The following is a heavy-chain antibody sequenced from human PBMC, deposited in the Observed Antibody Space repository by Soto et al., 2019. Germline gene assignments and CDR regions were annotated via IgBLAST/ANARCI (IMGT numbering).Heavy chain of an antibody. V-gene: IGHV4-4*03. J-gene: IGHJ5*02. CDR2: IYHSGST. Sequence: LRKTLSLTCAVSSGSISSSNWWSWVRQPPGKGLEWIGEIYHSGSTNYNPSLKSRVTISVDKSKNQFSLKLSSVTAADTAVYYCARAPAYCSGGSCYSWWFDPWGQGTLVTVS. CDR1: SGSISSSNW. CDR3: ARAPAYCSGGSCYSWWFDP. D-gene: IGHD2-15*01.